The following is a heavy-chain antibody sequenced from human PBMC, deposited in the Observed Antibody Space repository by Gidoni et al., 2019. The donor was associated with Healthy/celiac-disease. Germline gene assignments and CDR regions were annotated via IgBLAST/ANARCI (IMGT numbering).Heavy chain of an antibody. CDR1: GFPFSSYA. D-gene: IGHD3-22*01. CDR3: AGSYYDSSGYYYAGAAFDP. J-gene: IGHJ5*02. Sequence: EVQLLESGGGLVQPGGSLRLSGAASGFPFSSYAMCWVRQAPGKGLEWVSAISGSGGSTYYADSVKGRFTISRDNSKNTLYLQMNSLRAEDTAVYYCAGSYYDSSGYYYAGAAFDPWGQGTLVTVSS. V-gene: IGHV3-23*01. CDR2: ISGSGGST.